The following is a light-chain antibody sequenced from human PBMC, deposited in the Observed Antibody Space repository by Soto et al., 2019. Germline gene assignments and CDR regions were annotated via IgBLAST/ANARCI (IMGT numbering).Light chain of an antibody. J-gene: IGLJ1*01. CDR2: EVN. CDR3: CSYAGTVAYV. CDR1: GRDVGAYNL. V-gene: IGLV2-23*02. Sequence: SVMTQPASVSGSPGQSITISCAGTGRDVGAYNLVSWYQQHPGNAQKLIICEVNTRPSGISNRFSGSKSGDTASLTISWLQAEDEADYFCCSYAGTVAYVFGTGTKVTVL.